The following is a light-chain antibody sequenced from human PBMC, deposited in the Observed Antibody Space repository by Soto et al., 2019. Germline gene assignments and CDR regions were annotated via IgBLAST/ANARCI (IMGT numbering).Light chain of an antibody. J-gene: IGLJ2*01. CDR1: SSNIGRNY. CDR3: ATWDDNLSGGV. V-gene: IGLV1-47*01. Sequence: QSVLTQPPSASGTPGQRVTISCSGSSSNIGRNYVYWYQQLPGTAPKLLIYRNNQRPSGVPDRFSGSKSGTSASLAVSGFRSEDEADYYCATWDDNLSGGVFGGGTKVTV. CDR2: RNN.